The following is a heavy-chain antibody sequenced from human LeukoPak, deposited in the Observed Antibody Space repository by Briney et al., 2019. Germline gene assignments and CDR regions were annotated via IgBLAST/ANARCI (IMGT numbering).Heavy chain of an antibody. CDR2: IYYSGST. Sequence: SETLPLTCTVSGGSISSGDYYWSWIRQPPGKGLEWIGYIYYSGSTYYNPSLKSRVTISVDTSKNQFSLKLSSVTAADTAVYYCARGQQLVDYFDYWGQGTLVTVSS. CDR1: GGSISSGDYY. J-gene: IGHJ4*02. CDR3: ARGQQLVDYFDY. D-gene: IGHD6-6*01. V-gene: IGHV4-30-4*08.